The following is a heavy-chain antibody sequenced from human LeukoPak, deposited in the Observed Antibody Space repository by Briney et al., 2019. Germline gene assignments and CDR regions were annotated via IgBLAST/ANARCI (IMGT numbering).Heavy chain of an antibody. CDR2: IYSSGST. Sequence: SETLSLTCTVSGGSISSSSYCWGWVRQPPGKGLEWIGSIYSSGSTYYNPSLKSRVTISVDTSKNQFSLKLNSVTAADTAVYYCARGRIGIRKLKTPYYFDYWGQGTLVTVSS. CDR1: GGSISSSSYC. D-gene: IGHD1-1*01. J-gene: IGHJ4*02. V-gene: IGHV4-39*01. CDR3: ARGRIGIRKLKTPYYFDY.